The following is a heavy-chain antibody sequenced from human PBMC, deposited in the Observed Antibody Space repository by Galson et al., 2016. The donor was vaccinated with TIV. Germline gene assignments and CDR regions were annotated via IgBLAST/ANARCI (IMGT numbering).Heavy chain of an antibody. CDR1: GGSITDISYY. Sequence: ETLSLTCTVSGGSITDISYYWGWIRQPPGKGLEWIARIYYSRTYYNPSLKSRVTISVDTSKNQFSLKLSSVTAADTAFYYCAREQVPPGPDIDSCFDPWGQGSLVTVSS. D-gene: IGHD2-15*01. CDR3: AREQVPPGPDIDSCFDP. CDR2: IYYSRT. J-gene: IGHJ5*02. V-gene: IGHV4-39*07.